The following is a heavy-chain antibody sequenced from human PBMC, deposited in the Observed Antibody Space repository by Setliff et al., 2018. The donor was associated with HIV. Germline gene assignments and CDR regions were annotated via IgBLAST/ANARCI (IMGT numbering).Heavy chain of an antibody. J-gene: IGHJ1*01. D-gene: IGHD2-15*01. CDR3: ARGGGPSFYDTEPRH. V-gene: IGHV1-18*01. CDR2: ISGSGGET. CDR1: GYTFITYG. Sequence: VKVSCKTSGYTFITYGVTWVRQVPGQGLEWMGWISGSGGETHYAQKFQGRVTLTTETPMTTAYMELRSLTSDDTAIYFCARGGGPSFYDTEPRHWGQGTLVTVSS.